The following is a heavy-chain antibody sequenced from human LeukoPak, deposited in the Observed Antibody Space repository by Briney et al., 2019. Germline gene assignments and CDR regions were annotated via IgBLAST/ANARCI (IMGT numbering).Heavy chain of an antibody. CDR1: GYTFTSYY. V-gene: IGHV1-46*01. CDR3: ARDFVSSGWYDY. J-gene: IGHJ4*02. CDR2: INPSGGST. D-gene: IGHD6-19*01. Sequence: ASVRVSFKSSGYTFTSYYMHWVRQAPGQGLEWMGIINPSGGSTSYAQKFQGRVTMTRDTSTSTVYMELSSLRSEDTAVYYCARDFVSSGWYDYWGQGTLVTVSS.